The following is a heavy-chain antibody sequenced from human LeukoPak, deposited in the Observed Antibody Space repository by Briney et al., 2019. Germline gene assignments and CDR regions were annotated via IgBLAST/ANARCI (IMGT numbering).Heavy chain of an antibody. CDR3: ARENLPYYYDSSGYYLPFDY. CDR1: GYTFTSYG. Sequence: ASVKVSCKSSGYTFTSYGISWVRQAPGQGLEWMGWINTYTGNTNYAQKFQGRVTMTTDTSTSIAYMELRSLRSDDTAVYYCARENLPYYYDSSGYYLPFDYWGQGTLVTVSS. D-gene: IGHD3-22*01. V-gene: IGHV1-18*01. CDR2: INTYTGNT. J-gene: IGHJ4*02.